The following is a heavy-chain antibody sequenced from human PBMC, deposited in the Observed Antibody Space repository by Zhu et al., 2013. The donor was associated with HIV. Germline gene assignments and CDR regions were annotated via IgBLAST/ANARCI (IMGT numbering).Heavy chain of an antibody. CDR3: ARDSAFTGATGGGLFYFDF. CDR1: GFTFTDYY. Sequence: QSRTEVKKPGASVKVSCKSSGFTFTDYYFHWVRQTPGQGLEWLGWINPYNGATDHAEQFRDRVIMTRDTTINTVYLQLSGLTSNDSAIYYCARDSAFTGATGGGLFYFDFWGQGALVTVSS. CDR2: INPYNGAT. J-gene: IGHJ4*02. D-gene: IGHD1-1*01. V-gene: IGHV1-2*02.